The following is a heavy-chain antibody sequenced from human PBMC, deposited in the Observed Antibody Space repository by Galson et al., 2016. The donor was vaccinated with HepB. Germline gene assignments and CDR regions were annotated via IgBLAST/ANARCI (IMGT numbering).Heavy chain of an antibody. CDR2: INPSGGST. CDR1: GYTYTIYY. D-gene: IGHD6-19*01. V-gene: IGHV1-46*01. CDR3: ASGPGWSGVSFDY. J-gene: IGHJ4*02. Sequence: SVKVSCKASGYTYTIYYVHWVRQAPGQGLEWMGVINPSGGSTSYAQKFQDRVTMTRDTSTSTVYMELNSLTSQDTAVYYCASGPGWSGVSFDYWGQGTLVTVSS.